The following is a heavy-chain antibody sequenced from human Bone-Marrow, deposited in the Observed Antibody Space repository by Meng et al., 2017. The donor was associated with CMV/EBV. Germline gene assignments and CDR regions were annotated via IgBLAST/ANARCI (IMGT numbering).Heavy chain of an antibody. CDR1: GYTFTSYG. J-gene: IGHJ6*02. CDR2: ISAYNGNT. Sequence: ASVKVSCKASGYTFTSYGISWVRQAPGQGLEWMGWISAYNGNTNYAQKLQGRVTMTTDTSTSTAYMELRSLRSDDTAVYYCAREVKGAMVRGERIHYYYGMDVWGQGTLVTVSS. CDR3: AREVKGAMVRGERIHYYYGMDV. V-gene: IGHV1-18*01. D-gene: IGHD3-10*01.